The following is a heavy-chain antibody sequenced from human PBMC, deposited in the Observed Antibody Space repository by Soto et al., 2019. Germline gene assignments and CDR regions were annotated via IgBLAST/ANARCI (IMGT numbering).Heavy chain of an antibody. V-gene: IGHV1-69*01. CDR3: ARGVVSGCEFWYCYL. Sequence: QVQLVQSGAEVKKPGSSVKVSCKASGGTFRNQGISCLRQAPGQGIEWIGGFTPKFGTANYAPKFQGRVSITADESTSTASVALSNLRPEYTAVYFCARGVVSGCEFWYCYLWGRGTLITVS. D-gene: IGHD6-19*01. CDR1: GGTFRNQG. J-gene: IGHJ2*01. CDR2: FTPKFGTA.